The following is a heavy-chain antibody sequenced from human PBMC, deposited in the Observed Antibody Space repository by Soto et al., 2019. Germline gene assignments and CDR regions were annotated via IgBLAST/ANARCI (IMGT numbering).Heavy chain of an antibody. CDR1: GGSISSVDYY. Sequence: SETLSLTCTVSGGSISSVDYYWSWIRQPPGKGLEWIGYIYYSGSTYYNPSLKSGGNISVDTSKNQFSLKLSTVTAADTAVYYCAARITMVRGPFHSCRQGTLVTVSS. D-gene: IGHD3-10*01. CDR3: AARITMVRGPFHS. V-gene: IGHV4-30-4*01. CDR2: IYYSGST. J-gene: IGHJ4*02.